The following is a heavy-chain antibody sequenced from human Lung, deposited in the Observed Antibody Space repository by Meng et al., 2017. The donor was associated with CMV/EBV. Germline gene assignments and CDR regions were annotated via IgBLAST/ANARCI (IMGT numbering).Heavy chain of an antibody. CDR2: ISYDGSNK. Sequence: GGSXRLXXAASGFTFNTYAMHWVRQAPGKGLEWVAVISYDGSNKYTADSVQGRLTISRDNSKNNLYLQMNSLIVEDTAVYYCVRDQGGESMIAVLIERFGMDVWGQETTVXVSS. D-gene: IGHD3-22*01. J-gene: IGHJ6*02. CDR1: GFTFNTYA. CDR3: VRDQGGESMIAVLIERFGMDV. V-gene: IGHV3-30-3*01.